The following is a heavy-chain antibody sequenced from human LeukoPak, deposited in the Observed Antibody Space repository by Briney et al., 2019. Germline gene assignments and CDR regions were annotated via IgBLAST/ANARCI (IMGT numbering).Heavy chain of an antibody. D-gene: IGHD4-17*01. CDR1: GFTFGEYC. Sequence: YPGGSLRLSCRASGFTFGEYCMSWVRQAPGKGLEWVGFIRSKAYGGTTEYAASVKGRVTISRDDSKSIAYLQMNSLITDDTAVYYCTRGGDYTYYFDSWGQGTLVTVSS. CDR3: TRGGDYTYYFDS. CDR2: IRSKAYGGTT. V-gene: IGHV3-49*04. J-gene: IGHJ4*02.